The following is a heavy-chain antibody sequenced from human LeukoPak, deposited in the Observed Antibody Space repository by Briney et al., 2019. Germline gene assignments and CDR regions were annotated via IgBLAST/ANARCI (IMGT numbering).Heavy chain of an antibody. D-gene: IGHD1-1*01. J-gene: IGHJ3*02. V-gene: IGHV4-34*01. Sequence: PSETLSLTCAVYGGSFSGYYWSWIRQPPGKGLEWIGEINHSGSTNYNPSLKSRVTISVDTSKNQFSLKLSSVTAADTAVYYCAATLGDLQLDAFDIWGQGTMVTVSS. CDR3: AATLGDLQLDAFDI. CDR1: GGSFSGYY. CDR2: INHSGST.